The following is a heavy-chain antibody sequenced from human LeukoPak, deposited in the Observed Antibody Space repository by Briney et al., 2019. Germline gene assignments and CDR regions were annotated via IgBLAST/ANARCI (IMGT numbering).Heavy chain of an antibody. V-gene: IGHV3-23*01. J-gene: IGHJ4*02. Sequence: GGSLRLSCAASGFTFRSYVMSWIRQAPGKGLEWVSAISDSGGSTYYADSVKGRFTTSRDNSKNTLYLQMNSLRAEDTAVYYCAKGSAGSRPYYFDYWGQGTLVTVSS. D-gene: IGHD6-13*01. CDR3: AKGSAGSRPYYFDY. CDR1: GFTFRSYV. CDR2: ISDSGGST.